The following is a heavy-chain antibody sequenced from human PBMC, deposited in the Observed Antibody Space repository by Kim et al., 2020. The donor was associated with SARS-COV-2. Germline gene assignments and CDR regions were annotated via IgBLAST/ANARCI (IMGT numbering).Heavy chain of an antibody. CDR1: GFTFSSYE. Sequence: GGSLRLSCAASGFTFSSYEMNWVRQAPGKGLEWVSYISSSGSTIYYADSVKGRFTISRDNAKNSLYLQMNSLRAEDTAVYYCARKRGAAAGFFDYWGQGTLVTVSS. D-gene: IGHD6-13*01. CDR2: ISSSGSTI. CDR3: ARKRGAAAGFFDY. V-gene: IGHV3-48*03. J-gene: IGHJ4*02.